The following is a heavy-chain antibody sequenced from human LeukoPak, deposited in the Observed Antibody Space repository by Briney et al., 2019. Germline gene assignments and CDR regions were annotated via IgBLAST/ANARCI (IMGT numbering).Heavy chain of an antibody. Sequence: GGSLRLSCAASGFTFSSYAMHWVRQAPGKGLEWVAVISYDGSNKYYADSVKGRFTISRDNSKNTLYLQMNSLRAEDTAEYYCAKVGNTYYDILTGSTLEWFDPWGQGTLVTVSS. CDR3: AKVGNTYYDILTGSTLEWFDP. J-gene: IGHJ5*02. V-gene: IGHV3-30-3*01. CDR1: GFTFSSYA. CDR2: ISYDGSNK. D-gene: IGHD3-9*01.